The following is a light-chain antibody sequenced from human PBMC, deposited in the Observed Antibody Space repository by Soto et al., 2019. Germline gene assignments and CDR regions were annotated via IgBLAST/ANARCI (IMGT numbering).Light chain of an antibody. CDR1: RRVNSNY. V-gene: IGKV3-20*01. J-gene: IGKJ5*01. CDR2: GAS. Sequence: EIVLTQAPVTLSRSPGEKATHSCPASRRVNSNYLAWHQQKPGQAPRLLIFGASSRATGIPDRFSGSGSGTDFTLTISRVEPEDFAVYYCQQYGSSLITFGQGTRLEIK. CDR3: QQYGSSLIT.